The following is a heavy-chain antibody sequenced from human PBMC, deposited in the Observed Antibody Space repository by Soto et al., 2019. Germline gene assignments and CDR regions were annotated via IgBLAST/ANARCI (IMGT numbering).Heavy chain of an antibody. CDR1: GFTFSSYA. CDR3: AKGSLWGVIITPFDY. D-gene: IGHD3-10*01. J-gene: IGHJ4*02. V-gene: IGHV3-23*01. CDR2: ISGSGGST. Sequence: GGSLRLSCAASGFTFSSYAMSWVRQAPGKGLEWVSAISGSGGSTYYADSVKGRFTISRDNSKNTLYLQMNSLRAEDTAVYYCAKGSLWGVIITPFDYWGQGTLVTVSS.